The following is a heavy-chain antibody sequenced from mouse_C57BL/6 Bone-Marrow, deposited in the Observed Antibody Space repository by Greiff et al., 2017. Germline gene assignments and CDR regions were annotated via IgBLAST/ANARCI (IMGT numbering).Heavy chain of an antibody. CDR3: ARGYYGSRRYFDV. J-gene: IGHJ1*03. V-gene: IGHV1-69*01. CDR1: GYTFTSYW. CDR2: IDPSDSYT. D-gene: IGHD1-1*01. Sequence: VQLQQPGAELVMPGASVKLSCKASGYTFTSYWMHWVKQRPGQGLEWIGEIDPSDSYTNYNQKFKGKSTLTVDKSSSTAYMQLSSLTSEDYAVYYCARGYYGSRRYFDVWGTGTTVTVSS.